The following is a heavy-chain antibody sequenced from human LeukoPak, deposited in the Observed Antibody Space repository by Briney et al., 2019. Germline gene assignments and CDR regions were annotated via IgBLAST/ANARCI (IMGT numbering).Heavy chain of an antibody. D-gene: IGHD6-13*01. CDR1: GYTFTSYD. Sequence: ASVKVSCKASGYTFTSYDINWVRQATGQGLEWMGWMNPNSGNTGYAQKFQGRVTMTRNTSISTAYMELSSLRSEDTAVYYCARGAPAAAGPYYYYYYMDVWGKGTTVTVSS. J-gene: IGHJ6*03. CDR2: MNPNSGNT. CDR3: ARGAPAAAGPYYYYYYMDV. V-gene: IGHV1-8*01.